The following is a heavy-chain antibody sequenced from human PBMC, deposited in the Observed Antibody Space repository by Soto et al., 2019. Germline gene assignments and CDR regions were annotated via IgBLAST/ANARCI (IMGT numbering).Heavy chain of an antibody. J-gene: IGHJ4*02. V-gene: IGHV4-61*01. CDR1: GGSVSRDSNF. CDR3: GRGYSQYAH. Sequence: PSATPSLTCTVSGGSVSRDSNFWSWIRQPPGKGLEWIGYIYYSGPTRYNPSLESRVTISIDSSKNQVSLNLTSVTAADTAVYYCGRGYSQYAHWGRGTLVTVSS. CDR2: IYYSGPT. D-gene: IGHD4-4*01.